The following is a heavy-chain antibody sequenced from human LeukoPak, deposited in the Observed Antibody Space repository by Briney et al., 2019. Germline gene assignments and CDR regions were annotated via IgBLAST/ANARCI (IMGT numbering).Heavy chain of an antibody. CDR1: GGSISSSSYY. Sequence: SETLSLTCTVSGGSISSSSYYWGWIRQPPGKGLEWIGSIYYSGSTYYNPSLKSRVTISVDTSKNQFSLKLSSVTAADTAVYYCARGRGPVVAATPVRGYYFDYWGQGTLVTVSS. J-gene: IGHJ4*02. D-gene: IGHD2-15*01. V-gene: IGHV4-39*01. CDR3: ARGRGPVVAATPVRGYYFDY. CDR2: IYYSGST.